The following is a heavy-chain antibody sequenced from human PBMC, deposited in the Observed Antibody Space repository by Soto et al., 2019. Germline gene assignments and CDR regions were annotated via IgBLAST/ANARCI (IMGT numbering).Heavy chain of an antibody. CDR1: GFTFSSYS. D-gene: IGHD4-4*01. CDR2: ISSSSSYI. Sequence: GGSLRLSCAACGFTFSSYSMNGVRQAPGKGLEWVSSISSSSSYIYYADSVKGRFTISRDNAKNSLFLQMNSLRAEDTAVYYCARDRPTVTTRVFDYWGHGTLVTVSS. CDR3: ARDRPTVTTRVFDY. J-gene: IGHJ4*01. V-gene: IGHV3-21*01.